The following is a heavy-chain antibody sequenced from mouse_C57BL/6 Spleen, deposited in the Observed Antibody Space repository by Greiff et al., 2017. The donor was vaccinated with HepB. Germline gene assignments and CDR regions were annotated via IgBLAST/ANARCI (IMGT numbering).Heavy chain of an antibody. Sequence: EVQRVESGGGLVQPGGSLKLSCAASGFTFSDYYMYWVRQTPEKRLEWVAYISNGGGSTYYPDTVKGRFTISRDNAKNTLYLQMSRLKSEDTAMYYCASRKLTGTDYYAMDYWGQGTSVTVSS. J-gene: IGHJ4*01. V-gene: IGHV5-12*01. CDR1: GFTFSDYY. CDR3: ASRKLTGTDYYAMDY. CDR2: ISNGGGST. D-gene: IGHD4-1*01.